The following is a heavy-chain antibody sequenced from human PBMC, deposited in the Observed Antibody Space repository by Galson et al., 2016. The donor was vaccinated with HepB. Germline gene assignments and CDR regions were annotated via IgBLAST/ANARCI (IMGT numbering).Heavy chain of an antibody. CDR3: AKDGSQTAGYMDV. Sequence: SLRLSCAASGFTFTTYGMSWVRQAPGKGLEWVAFISGSGGYTNYADSVKGRFTISRDNSKNTVYLLMNSLRAEDTALYYCAKDGSQTAGYMDVWGQGTLVTVSS. J-gene: IGHJ4*02. D-gene: IGHD5-24*01. CDR1: GFTFTTYG. CDR2: ISGSGGYT. V-gene: IGHV3-23*01.